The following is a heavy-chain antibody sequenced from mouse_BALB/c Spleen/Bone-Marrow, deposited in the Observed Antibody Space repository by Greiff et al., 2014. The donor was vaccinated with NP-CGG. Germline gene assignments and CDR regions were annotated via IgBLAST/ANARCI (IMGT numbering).Heavy chain of an antibody. CDR1: GFSLTNYG. J-gene: IGHJ4*01. CDR2: IWADGST. Sequence: QVHVKQSGPGLVAPSQSLSITCTVSGFSLTNYGVHWVRQPPGKGLEWLGEIWADGSTNYNSALMSRLIISKDNSKSQVFFKMNSLQTDDTAMYYCARITTATGAMDYWGQGTSVTVSS. D-gene: IGHD1-2*01. CDR3: ARITTATGAMDY. V-gene: IGHV2-9*02.